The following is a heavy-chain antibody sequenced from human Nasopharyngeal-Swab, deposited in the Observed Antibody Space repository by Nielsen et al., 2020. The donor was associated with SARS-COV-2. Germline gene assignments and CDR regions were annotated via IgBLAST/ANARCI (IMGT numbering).Heavy chain of an antibody. CDR2: ISSSGGST. V-gene: IGHV3-23*01. Sequence: GGSLRLSCAASGFTFSNCAMSWVRQAPEKGLEWVSAISSSGGSTYYADSVKGRFTIPRDNYQDTLYLQMNSLTADDTAVYYCAKGAYSSGSYGGIGVGNWGQGTLVTVSS. CDR3: AKGAYSSGSYGGIGVGN. J-gene: IGHJ4*02. CDR1: GFTFSNCA. D-gene: IGHD3-10*01.